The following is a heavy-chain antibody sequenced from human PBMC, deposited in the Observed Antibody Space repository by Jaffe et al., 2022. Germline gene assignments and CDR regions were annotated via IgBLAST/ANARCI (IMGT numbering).Heavy chain of an antibody. CDR1: GFTFSSYE. Sequence: EVQLVESGGGLVQPGGSLRLSCAASGFTFSSYEMNWVRQAPGKGLEWVSYISSSGSTIYYADSVKGRFTISRDNAKNSLYLQMNSLRAEDTAVYYCARAYPYYYDSSGLAFDIWGQGTMVTVSS. V-gene: IGHV3-48*03. CDR2: ISSSGSTI. D-gene: IGHD3-22*01. CDR3: ARAYPYYYDSSGLAFDI. J-gene: IGHJ3*02.